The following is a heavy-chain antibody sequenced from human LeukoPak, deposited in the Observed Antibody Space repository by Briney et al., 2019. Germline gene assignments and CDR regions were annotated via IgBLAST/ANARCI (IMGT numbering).Heavy chain of an antibody. V-gene: IGHV3-30*04. CDR3: ARDGSGSAVFDY. Sequence: SGGSLRLSCAASGFTFSSYAMHWVRQAPGKGLEWVAVISYDGSNKYYADSVKGRFTISRDNSKNTLYLQMNSLRAEDTAVYYCARDGSGSAVFDYWGQGTLVTVSS. CDR1: GFTFSSYA. D-gene: IGHD3-10*01. J-gene: IGHJ4*02. CDR2: ISYDGSNK.